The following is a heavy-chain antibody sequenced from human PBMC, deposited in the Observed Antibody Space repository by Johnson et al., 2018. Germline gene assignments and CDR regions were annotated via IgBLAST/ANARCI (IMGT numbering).Heavy chain of an antibody. CDR1: GDSISSYS. D-gene: IGHD2-15*01. CDR2: IFYSGGT. CDR3: ARDRRQCSGGSCYYYYWYMDV. J-gene: IGHJ6*03. V-gene: IGHV4-59*01. Sequence: QVQLQESGPGLVKPSETLSLTCTVSGDSISSYSWSWIRQPPGKGLEWMGHIFYSGGTIYNPSLKSRITISVDPSRNQFSLKLSSVTAADTAVYFCARDRRQCSGGSCYYYYWYMDVWGKGTTFTVSS.